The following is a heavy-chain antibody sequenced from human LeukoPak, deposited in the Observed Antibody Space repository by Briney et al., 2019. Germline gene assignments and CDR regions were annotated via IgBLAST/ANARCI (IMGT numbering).Heavy chain of an antibody. CDR1: GFTFDSYG. CDR3: VKLDSYHALQSLFDY. CDR2: ISGSGRST. J-gene: IGHJ4*02. V-gene: IGHV3-23*01. D-gene: IGHD4-11*01. Sequence: AGGSLRLSCAASGFTFDSYGMSWVRQAPGKGVKWVSAISGSGRSTYYADSVRGRFTISRDISKNTLYLQMHSLRAEDTAVYYCVKLDSYHALQSLFDYWGQGTLVTVSS.